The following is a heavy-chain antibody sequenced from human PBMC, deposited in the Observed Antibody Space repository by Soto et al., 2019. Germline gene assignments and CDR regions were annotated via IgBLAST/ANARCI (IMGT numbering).Heavy chain of an antibody. CDR2: IRSKAYGGTT. D-gene: IGHD2-2*01. V-gene: IGHV3-49*03. CDR1: GFTFGDYA. Sequence: GGSLRLSCTASGFTFGDYAMSWFRQAPGKGLEWVGFIRSKAYGGTTEYAASVKGRFTISRDDSKSIAYLQMNSLKTEDTAVYYCTRVPYCSSTSCLEYYYYYMDGWGKGTTVTVSS. J-gene: IGHJ6*03. CDR3: TRVPYCSSTSCLEYYYYYMDG.